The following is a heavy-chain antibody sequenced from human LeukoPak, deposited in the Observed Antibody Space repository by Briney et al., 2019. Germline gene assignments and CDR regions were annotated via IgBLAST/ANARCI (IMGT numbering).Heavy chain of an antibody. V-gene: IGHV4-4*07. CDR1: GGSISSYY. D-gene: IGHD6-13*01. CDR2: IYTSGST. Sequence: SETLSLTCTVSGGSISSYYWSWIRQPAGKGLEWIGRIYTSGSTNYNPSLKSRVTMSVDTSKSHFSLKLSSVTAADTAVYYCARRIPAAGQSSYYFDSWGQGALVTVSS. J-gene: IGHJ4*02. CDR3: ARRIPAAGQSSYYFDS.